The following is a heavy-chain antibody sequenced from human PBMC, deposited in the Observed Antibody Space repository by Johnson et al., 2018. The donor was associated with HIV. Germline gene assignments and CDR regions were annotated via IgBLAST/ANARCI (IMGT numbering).Heavy chain of an antibody. CDR1: GFTFSSYA. V-gene: IGHV3-23*04. D-gene: IGHD6-13*01. J-gene: IGHJ3*01. CDR3: AKGGIADSHYTPGPFDL. Sequence: VQLVESGGGLVQPGGSLRLSCAASGFTFSSYAMSWVRQAPGKGLEWVSAISGSGGSTYYADSVKGRFTLSRDDSKNTLYLQMNSLRAEDTAVYYCAKGGIADSHYTPGPFDLWGQGTVVTVSS. CDR2: ISGSGGST.